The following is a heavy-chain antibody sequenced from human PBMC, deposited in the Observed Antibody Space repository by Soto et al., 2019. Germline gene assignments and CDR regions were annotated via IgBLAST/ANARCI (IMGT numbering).Heavy chain of an antibody. Sequence: EVQLVESGGGLVQPGGSLRLSCAASGFTFSSYWMSWVRQAPGKGLEWVANIKQDGSEKYYVDSVKGRFTISRYNAKNSLSLQMTSLRAEDTAVYYCARDPNIVLVPAALRSYYYYYGMDVWGQGTTVTVSS. CDR3: ARDPNIVLVPAALRSYYYYYGMDV. D-gene: IGHD2-2*01. J-gene: IGHJ6*02. V-gene: IGHV3-7*01. CDR1: GFTFSSYW. CDR2: IKQDGSEK.